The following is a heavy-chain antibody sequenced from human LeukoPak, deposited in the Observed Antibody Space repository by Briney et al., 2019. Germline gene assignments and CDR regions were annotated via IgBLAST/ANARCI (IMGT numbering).Heavy chain of an antibody. CDR1: GFTFSSFW. Sequence: PGGSLRLSCAASGFTFSSFWMSWVRQAPGKGLEWVANIKQDGSEKYYVDSVKGRFTISRDNAKNSLYLQMNSLRAEDTAVYYWARARNLGYCSTAGCYEFDYWGQGTLVTVSS. CDR2: IKQDGSEK. CDR3: ARARNLGYCSTAGCYEFDY. J-gene: IGHJ4*02. D-gene: IGHD2-2*03. V-gene: IGHV3-7*01.